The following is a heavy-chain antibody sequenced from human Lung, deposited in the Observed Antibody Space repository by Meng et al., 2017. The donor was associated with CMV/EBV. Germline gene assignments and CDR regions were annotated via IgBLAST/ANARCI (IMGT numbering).Heavy chain of an antibody. J-gene: IGHJ4*02. CDR3: ARFATTVLTT. V-gene: IGHV4-61*01. CDR1: GGSLRSGTYY. Sequence: GSLRLXCTVSGGSLRSGTYYWSWIRQPPGKGLEWIGYVYYAGSTNYNPSLESRVTISVNTAKNQFSLKLTSVTAADTAKYYCARFATTVLTTWGPGPLVTVSS. D-gene: IGHD4-17*01. CDR2: VYYAGST.